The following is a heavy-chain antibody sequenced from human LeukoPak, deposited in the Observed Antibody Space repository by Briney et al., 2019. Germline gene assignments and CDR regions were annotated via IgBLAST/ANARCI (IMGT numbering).Heavy chain of an antibody. Sequence: GGSLRLSCAVPGFDVIENYVTWVRQAPGKGLEWVSVIYSGGSIYYSDSVKGRFTISRDTSRNMVFLQMTSLRAEDTAVYYCARCSADIFELHFQSWGQGTLVTVSS. D-gene: IGHD3-3*02. CDR3: ARCSADIFELHFQS. J-gene: IGHJ5*02. CDR2: IYSGGSI. CDR1: GFDVIENY. V-gene: IGHV3-53*01.